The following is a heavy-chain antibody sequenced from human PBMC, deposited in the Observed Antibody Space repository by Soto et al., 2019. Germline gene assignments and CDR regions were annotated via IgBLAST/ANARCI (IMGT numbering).Heavy chain of an antibody. CDR2: IYYSGST. V-gene: IGHV4-39*01. CDR1: GPSISSSSYY. J-gene: IGHJ6*02. D-gene: IGHD3-10*01. CDR3: ARKAFITMVRGRSFDYGMDV. Sequence: SHTLSLTCTLSGPSISSSSYYWGWIRQPPRKGLEWIGSIYYSGSTHSTPSLKSRVTISVDTSKNQFPLKLSSVTAADTAVYYCARKAFITMVRGRSFDYGMDVWGQGTTVTVSS.